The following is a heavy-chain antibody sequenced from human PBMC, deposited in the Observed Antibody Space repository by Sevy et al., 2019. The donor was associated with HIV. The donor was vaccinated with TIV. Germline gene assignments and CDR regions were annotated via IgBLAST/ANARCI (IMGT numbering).Heavy chain of an antibody. V-gene: IGHV4-61*02. CDR3: ARAFQEATYHDYGDYPDYYYYMDV. CDR1: GGSISSGSYY. Sequence: HSETLSLTCTVSGGSISSGSYYWSWIRQPAGKGLEWIGRIYTSGSTNYNPSLKSRVTISVDTSKNQFSLKLSSVTAADTAVYYCARAFQEATYHDYGDYPDYYYYMDVWGKGTTVTVSS. CDR2: IYTSGST. D-gene: IGHD4-17*01. J-gene: IGHJ6*03.